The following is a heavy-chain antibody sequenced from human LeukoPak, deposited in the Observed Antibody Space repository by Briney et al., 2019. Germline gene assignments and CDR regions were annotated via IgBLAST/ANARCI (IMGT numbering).Heavy chain of an antibody. J-gene: IGHJ4*02. Sequence: SETLSLTCNVSGGSISTTSYYWGWIRQSPGKGLEWIASMYYAGSTYHNPSLKSRVTISIDTSKNQVSMNLTSVTAADTAVYYCASRPPVSGHVVSWGQGTLVTVSS. CDR1: GGSISTTSYY. V-gene: IGHV4-39*01. D-gene: IGHD5-12*01. CDR2: MYYAGST. CDR3: ASRPPVSGHVVS.